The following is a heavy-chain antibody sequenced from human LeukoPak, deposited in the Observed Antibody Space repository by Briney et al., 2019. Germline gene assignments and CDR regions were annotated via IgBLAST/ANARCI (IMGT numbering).Heavy chain of an antibody. CDR1: GFTFSNHQ. V-gene: IGHV3-21*01. D-gene: IGHD2-8*01. Sequence: GGSLRLSCAASGFTFSNHQMNWVRQAPGKGLEWVSSISSTSIYKYYADLVKGRFNISRDNDKDSLFLQMNSLRAEDTAIYYCARDPRVYCTNGICRDDYFDNWGQGTLVTVSS. CDR3: ARDPRVYCTNGICRDDYFDN. J-gene: IGHJ4*02. CDR2: ISSTSIYK.